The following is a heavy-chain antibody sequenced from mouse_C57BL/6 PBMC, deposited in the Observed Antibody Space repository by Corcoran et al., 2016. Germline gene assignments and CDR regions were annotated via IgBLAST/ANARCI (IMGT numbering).Heavy chain of an antibody. D-gene: IGHD2-3*01. V-gene: IGHV1-26*01. CDR1: GYTFTDYY. J-gene: IGHJ1*03. CDR2: INPNNGGT. CDR3: ARLNYDGYFLV. Sequence: EVQLQQSGPELVKPGASVKISCKASGYTFTDYYMNWVKRSHGKSLEWIGDINPNNGGTSYNQKFKGKATLTVDKSSSTAYMELRSLTSEDSAVYYCARLNYDGYFLVWGTGTTVTVSS.